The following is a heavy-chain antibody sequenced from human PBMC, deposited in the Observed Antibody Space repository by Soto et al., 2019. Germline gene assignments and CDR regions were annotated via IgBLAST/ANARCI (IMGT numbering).Heavy chain of an antibody. J-gene: IGHJ4*02. V-gene: IGHV3-33*01. CDR3: ARDRGLIRGVIIGGVFDY. CDR2: IWYDGSNK. CDR1: GFTFSSYG. Sequence: QVQLVESGGGVVQPGRSLRLSCAASGFTFSSYGMLWVRQAPGKGLEWVAVIWYDGSNKYYADSVKGRFTISRDNSKNTLYLQMNSLRAEDTAVYYCARDRGLIRGVIIGGVFDYWGQGTLVTVSS. D-gene: IGHD3-10*01.